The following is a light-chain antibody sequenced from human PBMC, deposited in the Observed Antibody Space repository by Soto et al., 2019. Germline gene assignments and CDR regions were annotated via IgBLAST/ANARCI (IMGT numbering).Light chain of an antibody. CDR3: QQYGSPLT. CDR1: QSVSSSY. Sequence: EIVLTQSPGTLSLSPGERATLSCRASQSVSSSYLAWYQQKPGQAPRLLIYGASSRATGIPDRFSGSGSGTGFTLTIGRLEPEDFAVYYCQQYGSPLTFGGGTKVEIK. J-gene: IGKJ4*01. CDR2: GAS. V-gene: IGKV3-20*01.